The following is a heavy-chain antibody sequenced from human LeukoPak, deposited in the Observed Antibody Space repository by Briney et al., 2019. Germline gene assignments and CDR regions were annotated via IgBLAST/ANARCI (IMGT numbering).Heavy chain of an antibody. CDR1: GFTFSSYG. J-gene: IGHJ4*02. CDR2: ISYDGSTK. D-gene: IGHD6-13*01. Sequence: GGSLRLPCAASGFTFSSYGMHWVRQAPGKGMEWVAVISYDGSTKYYADSVKGQFTISRDNSKNTLYLQMDSLRAEDTAVYYCAKAAAGTEYYFEYWGQGTLVTVSS. CDR3: AKAAAGTEYYFEY. V-gene: IGHV3-30*18.